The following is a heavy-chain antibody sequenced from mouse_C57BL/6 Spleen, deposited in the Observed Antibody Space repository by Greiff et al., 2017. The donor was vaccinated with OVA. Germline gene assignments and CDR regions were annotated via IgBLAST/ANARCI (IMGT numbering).Heavy chain of an antibody. CDR3: TYHYYGSSPFAY. CDR2: IDPEDGDT. CDR1: GFNIKDYY. D-gene: IGHD1-1*01. Sequence: EVQLQQSGAELVRPGASVKLSCTASGFNIKDYYMHWVKQRPEQGLEWIGRIDPEDGDTEYAPKFQGKATMTADTSSNTAYLQLSSLTSEDTAVYYCTYHYYGSSPFAYWGQGTTLTVSS. V-gene: IGHV14-1*01. J-gene: IGHJ2*01.